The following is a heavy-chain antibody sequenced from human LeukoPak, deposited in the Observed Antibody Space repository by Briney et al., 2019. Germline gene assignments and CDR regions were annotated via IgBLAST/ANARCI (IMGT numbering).Heavy chain of an antibody. V-gene: IGHV4-39*01. CDR2: IYYSGST. Sequence: SETLSLTCTVSGGSISSSSYYWGWIRQPPGKGLEWIGSIYYSGSTYYNPSLKSRVTISVDTSKNQFSLKLSSVTAADTAVYYCARLFMTTVTSGAFDIWGQGTMVTVSS. CDR1: GGSISSSSYY. J-gene: IGHJ3*02. CDR3: ARLFMTTVTSGAFDI. D-gene: IGHD4-17*01.